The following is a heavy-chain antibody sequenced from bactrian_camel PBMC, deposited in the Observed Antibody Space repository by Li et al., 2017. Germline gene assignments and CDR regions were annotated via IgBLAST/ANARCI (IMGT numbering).Heavy chain of an antibody. CDR1: ELPFGDIY. J-gene: IGHJ6*01. Sequence: HVQLVESGGGLVQPGGSLRLSCVASELPFGDIYMSWVRRAPGKGPEWVSTIHKDGSDTYYVDSVKGRFTISRDNARNTVYLQMNSLKSEDTALYYCTTWVDFGFWGQGTQVTVS. CDR3: TTWVDFGF. D-gene: IGHD3*01. V-gene: IGHV3-2*01. CDR2: IHKDGSDT.